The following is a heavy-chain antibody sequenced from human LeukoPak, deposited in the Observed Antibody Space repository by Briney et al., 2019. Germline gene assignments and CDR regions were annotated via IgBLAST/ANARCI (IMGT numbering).Heavy chain of an antibody. CDR2: IDPSDSYT. Sequence: GESLKISCKGSGYSFTSYWSSWVRQLPGKGLEWMGRIDPSDSYTNYSPSFQGHVTISADKSISTAYLQWSSLKASDTAMYYCARVEMVTDWYFDLWGRGTLVTVSS. D-gene: IGHD5-24*01. J-gene: IGHJ2*01. CDR3: ARVEMVTDWYFDL. CDR1: GYSFTSYW. V-gene: IGHV5-10-1*01.